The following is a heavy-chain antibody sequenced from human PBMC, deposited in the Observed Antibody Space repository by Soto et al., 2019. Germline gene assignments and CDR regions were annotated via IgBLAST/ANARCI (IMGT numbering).Heavy chain of an antibody. CDR1: GFTFSSYA. D-gene: IGHD2-8*02. CDR3: ARDPRLRRSHIWSKLDP. CDR2: ISYDGSNK. J-gene: IGHJ5*02. V-gene: IGHV3-30-3*01. Sequence: QVQLVESGGGVVQPGRSLRLSCAASGFTFSSYAMHWVRQAPGKGLEWVAVISYDGSNKYYADSVKGRFTISRDNSKNTLYLQMNSLRAEDTAVYYCARDPRLRRSHIWSKLDPWGQGTLVTVSS.